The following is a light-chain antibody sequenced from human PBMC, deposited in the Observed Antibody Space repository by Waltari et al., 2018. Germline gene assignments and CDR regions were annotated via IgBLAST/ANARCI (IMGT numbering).Light chain of an antibody. CDR3: MQALETPFT. CDR2: YAS. Sequence: DIVMTQTPLSVPVTLGEPASISCRSSQTLLSSDGFNYLNWYLQKAGQSPQLLIYYASNRASGVPDRFRGGGSGTDFTLQISRVEAEDVGVYYCMQALETPFTFGPG. CDR1: QTLLSSDGFNY. V-gene: IGKV2-28*01. J-gene: IGKJ3*01.